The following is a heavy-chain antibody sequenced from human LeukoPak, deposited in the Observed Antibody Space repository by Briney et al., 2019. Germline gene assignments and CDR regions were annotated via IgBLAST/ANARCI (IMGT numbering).Heavy chain of an antibody. Sequence: VGSLRLSCAASGFTFGSYNMNWVRQAPGTGLEWVSYITSSSSYIYYADSVKGRFTISRDNAKNSLYLQMNSLRAEDTAVYHCARDTPTLTARLFDPWGQGTLVTVSS. CDR2: ITSSSSYI. D-gene: IGHD4/OR15-4a*01. CDR3: ARDTPTLTARLFDP. CDR1: GFTFGSYN. J-gene: IGHJ5*02. V-gene: IGHV3-21*01.